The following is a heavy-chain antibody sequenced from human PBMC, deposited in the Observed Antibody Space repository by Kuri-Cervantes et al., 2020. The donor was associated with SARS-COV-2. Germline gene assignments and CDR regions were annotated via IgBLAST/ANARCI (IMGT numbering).Heavy chain of an antibody. CDR1: GFTFSGHG. D-gene: IGHD2-2*01. Sequence: GESLKISCATSGFTFSGHGMSWVRQAPGKGLEWLAYISPTASTIYYADSVTGRFTISRDNAQNAVYLHMKSLRADDTAVYYCARVRAMDMWGQGTMVTVSS. V-gene: IGHV3-48*04. CDR3: ARVRAMDM. CDR2: ISPTASTI. J-gene: IGHJ3*02.